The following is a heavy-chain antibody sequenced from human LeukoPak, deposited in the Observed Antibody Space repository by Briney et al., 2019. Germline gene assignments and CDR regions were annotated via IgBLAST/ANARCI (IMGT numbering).Heavy chain of an antibody. V-gene: IGHV3-7*01. CDR1: GFIFSSYW. CDR3: ASKGGSYAEDPIFAFDI. J-gene: IGHJ3*02. D-gene: IGHD1-26*01. Sequence: PGGSLRLSCAASGFIFSSYWMSWVRQAPGKGLEWVANIKQDGSEKYYVDSVKGRFTISRDNAKNSLYLQMNSLRAEDTAVYYCASKGGSYAEDPIFAFDIWGQGTMVTVSS. CDR2: IKQDGSEK.